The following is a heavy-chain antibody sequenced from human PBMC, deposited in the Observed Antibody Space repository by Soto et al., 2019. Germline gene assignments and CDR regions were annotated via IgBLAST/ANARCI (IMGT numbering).Heavy chain of an antibody. D-gene: IGHD3-16*01. CDR1: GFTFTFSDYY. V-gene: IGHV3-11*01. Sequence: QVQLVESGGGLVKPGGSLRLSCAASGFTFTFSDYYMSWIRQAPGKGLEWVSYSSSSGNTIYYADSVKGRFTISTDNAKNSLYLQMNSLRAEDTAVYYCARITSTGYGMDGWGQGTTVTVSS. CDR3: ARITSTGYGMDG. J-gene: IGHJ6*02. CDR2: SSSSGNTI.